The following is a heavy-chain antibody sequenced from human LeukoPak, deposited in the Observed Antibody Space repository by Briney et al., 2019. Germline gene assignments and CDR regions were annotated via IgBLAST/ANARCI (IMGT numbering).Heavy chain of an antibody. Sequence: SVKVSCKASGGTFSTYAISWVRQAPGQGLEWMGRIIPILGIADYPQKFQGRVTITTDKSTRTAYMELSSLRSEDAAVYYCATPYASGTEAFDVWGQGTMVTVSS. CDR2: IIPILGIA. V-gene: IGHV1-69*04. CDR1: GGTFSTYA. J-gene: IGHJ3*01. D-gene: IGHD3-10*01. CDR3: ATPYASGTEAFDV.